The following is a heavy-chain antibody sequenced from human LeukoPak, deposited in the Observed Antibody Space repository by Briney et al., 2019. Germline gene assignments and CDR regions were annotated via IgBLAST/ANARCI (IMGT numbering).Heavy chain of an antibody. Sequence: SVKVSCKASGGTFSSYAISWVRQAPGQGLEWMGRIIPILGIANYAQKFQGRVTITADKSTSTAYMELSSLRSEDTAVYYCARGGGHCSSTSCYPYYYYYYMDVWGKGTTVTVSS. CDR3: ARGGGHCSSTSCYPYYYYYYMDV. J-gene: IGHJ6*03. D-gene: IGHD2-2*01. CDR1: GGTFSSYA. CDR2: IIPILGIA. V-gene: IGHV1-69*04.